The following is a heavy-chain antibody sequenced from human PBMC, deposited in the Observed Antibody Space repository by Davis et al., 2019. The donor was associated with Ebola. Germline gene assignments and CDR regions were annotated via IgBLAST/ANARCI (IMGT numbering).Heavy chain of an antibody. D-gene: IGHD6-19*01. CDR3: ARDSRAVVPYYYGMDV. CDR1: GFTFSNAW. J-gene: IGHJ6*02. CDR2: IKQDGSEK. V-gene: IGHV3-7*01. Sequence: GESLKISCAASGFTFSNAWMSWVRQAPGKGLEWVANIKQDGSEKYYVDSVKGRFTISRDNAKNSLYLQMNSLRAEDTAVYYCARDSRAVVPYYYGMDVWGQGTTVTVSS.